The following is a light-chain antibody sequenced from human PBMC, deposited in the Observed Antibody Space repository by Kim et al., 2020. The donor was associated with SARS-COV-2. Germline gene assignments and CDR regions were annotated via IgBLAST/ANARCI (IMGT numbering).Light chain of an antibody. CDR2: SNN. CDR3: AAWDDGLNGVV. Sequence: GRRVTMSCCGGGCNVGGGAVKWEQERPGAAPELLVYSNNQRRSGGPGRFAGSRSGTSASLAISGLQSEDEADYYCAAWDDGLNGVVFGGGAKLAVL. V-gene: IGLV1-44*01. J-gene: IGLJ2*01. CDR1: GCNVGGGA.